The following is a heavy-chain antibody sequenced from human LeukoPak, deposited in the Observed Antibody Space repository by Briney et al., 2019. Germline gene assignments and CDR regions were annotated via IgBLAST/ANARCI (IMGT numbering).Heavy chain of an antibody. J-gene: IGHJ3*02. Sequence: PGGSLRLSCAASGFTFSNYVMNWVRQAPGKGLEWVTFIQKDGGSKFYADSVKGRFTISRDNSKKTVYLQMSSLTIEDTAVYYCAREISLGCSSTSCYVGGHAFDIWGQGTMVTVSS. CDR3: AREISLGCSSTSCYVGGHAFDI. CDR2: IQKDGGSK. V-gene: IGHV3-30*19. CDR1: GFTFSNYV. D-gene: IGHD2-2*01.